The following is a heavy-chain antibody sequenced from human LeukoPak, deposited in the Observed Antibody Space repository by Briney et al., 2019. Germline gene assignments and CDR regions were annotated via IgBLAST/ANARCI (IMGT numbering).Heavy chain of an antibody. D-gene: IGHD3-3*01. CDR2: IFHTGST. Sequence: SETLSLTCTVSGYSISSGYYWAWLRQPPGKGLEWIGSIFHTGSTYLNPSLESRVTISIDTSKNQFSLRLTSVTAADTAVYYCARDGEVYDFWSGNFDYWGQGTLVTVSS. J-gene: IGHJ4*02. CDR3: ARDGEVYDFWSGNFDY. V-gene: IGHV4-38-2*02. CDR1: GYSISSGYY.